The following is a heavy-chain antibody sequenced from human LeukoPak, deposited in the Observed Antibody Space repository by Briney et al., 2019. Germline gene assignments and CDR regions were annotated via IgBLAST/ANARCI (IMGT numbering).Heavy chain of an antibody. CDR1: GFNFSSHA. Sequence: GGSLRLSYAASGFNFSSHAMHWVRQAPGKGLEYVSAITSDGGNTNYANSVKGRFIISRNNSKNMVYLQMGSLRSEDTAVYYCARGVSYRVPAARIVMDVWGKGTTVTVSS. J-gene: IGHJ6*03. V-gene: IGHV3-64*01. CDR2: ITSDGGNT. D-gene: IGHD2-2*01. CDR3: ARGVSYRVPAARIVMDV.